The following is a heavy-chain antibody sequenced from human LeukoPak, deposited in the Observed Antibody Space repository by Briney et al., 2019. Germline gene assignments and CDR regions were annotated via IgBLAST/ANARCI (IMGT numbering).Heavy chain of an antibody. V-gene: IGHV1-18*01. D-gene: IGHD6-19*01. CDR2: ISAYNGNT. CDR3: ASHPLSSGDYFDY. Sequence: GASVNVSCKASGYTFTSYGISWVRQAPGQGLEWMGWISAYNGNTNYAQKLQGRVTMTTDTSTSTAYMELSSLRSEDTAVYYCASHPLSSGDYFDYWGQGTLVTVSS. J-gene: IGHJ4*02. CDR1: GYTFTSYG.